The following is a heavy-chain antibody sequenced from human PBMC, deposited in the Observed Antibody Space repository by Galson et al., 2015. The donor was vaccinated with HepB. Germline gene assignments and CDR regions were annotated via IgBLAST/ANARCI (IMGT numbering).Heavy chain of an antibody. D-gene: IGHD1-26*01. CDR3: AREGSRELPHYDAFDI. J-gene: IGHJ3*02. Sequence: SLRLSCAASGFTVSSNYMNWVRQAPGKGLEWVSLIYSSGSTYYADSVQGRFIISRDNSKNTLYLQMNSLRAEDTAVYYCAREGSRELPHYDAFDIWGQGTMVTVSS. CDR2: IYSSGST. V-gene: IGHV3-66*01. CDR1: GFTVSSNY.